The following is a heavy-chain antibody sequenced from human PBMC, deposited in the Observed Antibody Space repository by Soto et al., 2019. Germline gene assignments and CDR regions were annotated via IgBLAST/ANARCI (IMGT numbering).Heavy chain of an antibody. Sequence: QVPLVQSGDEVKKSGASVKVSCMASGYTFSNYGISWVRQAPGQGLEWMGWISGYNGLTAYAQNVQGRVTMTIDTPTTTVFMEMTGLRSNDTAVYYCARDEGIRGFDSWGQGTLVTVSS. CDR1: GYTFSNYG. CDR2: ISGYNGLT. J-gene: IGHJ4*02. D-gene: IGHD3-10*01. V-gene: IGHV1-18*04. CDR3: ARDEGIRGFDS.